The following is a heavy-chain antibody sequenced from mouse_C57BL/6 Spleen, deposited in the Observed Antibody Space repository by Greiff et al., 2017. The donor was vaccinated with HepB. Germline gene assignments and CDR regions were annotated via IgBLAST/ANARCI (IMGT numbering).Heavy chain of an antibody. CDR2: IWSGGST. CDR1: GFSLTSYG. D-gene: IGHD2-3*01. Sequence: VHLVESGPGLVQPSQSLSITCTVSGFSLTSYGVHWVRQPPGKGLEWLGVIWSGGSTDYNAAFISRLSISKDNSKSQVFFKMNSLQADDTAIYYCAKDDGYYEWFAYWGQGTLVTVSA. V-gene: IGHV2-4*01. CDR3: AKDDGYYEWFAY. J-gene: IGHJ3*01.